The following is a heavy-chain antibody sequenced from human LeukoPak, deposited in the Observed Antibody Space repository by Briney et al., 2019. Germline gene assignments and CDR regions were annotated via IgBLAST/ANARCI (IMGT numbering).Heavy chain of an antibody. Sequence: ASPKVSCKASGYTFTSYYMHWVRQAPGQGLEWRGLINPTGGSTGYAQKFQGRVTMTRDMSTSTDYMELSSLRSEDPAIYYCARDNSVGDNAWWFDPWGQGNLVTVSS. D-gene: IGHD1-26*01. J-gene: IGHJ5*02. CDR1: GYTFTSYY. CDR3: ARDNSVGDNAWWFDP. CDR2: INPTGGST. V-gene: IGHV1-46*01.